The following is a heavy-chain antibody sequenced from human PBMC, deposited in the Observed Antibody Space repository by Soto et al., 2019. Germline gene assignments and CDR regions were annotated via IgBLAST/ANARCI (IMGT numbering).Heavy chain of an antibody. Sequence: GGSLRLSCAVSGFTFNNYWMSWVRQAPGKGLEWMGNIYPGDSDTRYSPSFQGQVTISADKSISTAYLQWSSLKASDTAMYYCARLAQRAFYYMDVWGKGTTVTVSS. CDR2: IYPGDSDT. CDR3: ARLAQRAFYYMDV. J-gene: IGHJ6*03. CDR1: GFTFNNYW. V-gene: IGHV5-51*01. D-gene: IGHD3-3*02.